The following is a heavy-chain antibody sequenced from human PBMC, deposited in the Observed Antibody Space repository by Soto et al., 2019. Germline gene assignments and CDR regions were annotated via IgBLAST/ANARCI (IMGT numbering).Heavy chain of an antibody. V-gene: IGHV3-9*01. D-gene: IGHD6-13*01. CDR3: AKDMISSDNYWYFDL. Sequence: EVQLVESGGGLVQPGRSLRLSCAASGFTFDDYAMHWVRQAPGKGLEWVSGISWNSGSIGYADSVKGRFTISRDNAKNSLYLQMNSLRAEDTALYYCAKDMISSDNYWYFDLWGRGTLVTVSS. J-gene: IGHJ2*01. CDR2: ISWNSGSI. CDR1: GFTFDDYA.